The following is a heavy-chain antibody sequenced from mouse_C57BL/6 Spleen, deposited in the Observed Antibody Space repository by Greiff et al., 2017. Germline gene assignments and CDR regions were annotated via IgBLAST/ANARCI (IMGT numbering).Heavy chain of an antibody. D-gene: IGHD1-1*01. CDR3: ARRAYGSSSYWYFDV. Sequence: DVKLVESGGGLVKPGGSLKLSCAASGFTFSDYGMHWVRQAPEKGLEWVAYISSGRSTIYYADTVKGRFTISRDNAKNTLFLQMTSLRSEDTAMYYCARRAYGSSSYWYFDVWGTGTTVTVSS. CDR2: ISSGRSTI. J-gene: IGHJ1*03. CDR1: GFTFSDYG. V-gene: IGHV5-17*01.